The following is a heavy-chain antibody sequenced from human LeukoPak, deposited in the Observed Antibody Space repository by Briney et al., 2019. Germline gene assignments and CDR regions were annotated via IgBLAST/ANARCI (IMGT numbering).Heavy chain of an antibody. J-gene: IGHJ4*02. CDR3: ARELRPSDLDY. V-gene: IGHV3-11*04. CDR1: GFTFTDSY. Sequence: GGSLRLSCAASGFTFTDSYMNWVRQAPGKGLEWVSYISSSGDTIYYADSVKGRFTISRDNAKNSLYLQMNSLRAEDTAVYYCARELRPSDLDYWGQGTLVTVSS. CDR2: ISSSGDTI. D-gene: IGHD3-16*01.